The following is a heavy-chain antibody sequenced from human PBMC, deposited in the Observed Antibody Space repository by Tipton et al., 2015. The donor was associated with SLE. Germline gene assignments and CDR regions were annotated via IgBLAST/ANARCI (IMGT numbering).Heavy chain of an antibody. J-gene: IGHJ6*03. CDR3: ARTTLGIDYFYHYMDV. Sequence: TLSLTCAVYGGSFSGYYWSWIRQPPGKGLEWIGYISYSGNTNYKPSLKSRVTISEDTFKNQFSLKLSSVTAADTAVYYCARTTLGIDYFYHYMDVWGKGTTVTVSS. CDR1: GGSFSGYY. V-gene: IGHV4-59*01. D-gene: IGHD7-27*01. CDR2: ISYSGNT.